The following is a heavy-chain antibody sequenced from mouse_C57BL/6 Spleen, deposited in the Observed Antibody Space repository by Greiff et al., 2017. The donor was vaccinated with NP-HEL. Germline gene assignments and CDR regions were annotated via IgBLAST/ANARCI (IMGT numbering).Heavy chain of an antibody. CDR3: AREVDPYYFDY. V-gene: IGHV1-82*01. J-gene: IGHJ2*01. D-gene: IGHD1-1*02. CDR2: IYPGDGDT. Sequence: VQLQQSGPELVKPGASVKISCKASGYAFSSSWMNWVKQRPGKGLEWIGRIYPGDGDTNYNGKFKGKATLTADKSSSTAYMQLSSLTSEDSAVYFCAREVDPYYFDYWGQGTTLTVSS. CDR1: GYAFSSSW.